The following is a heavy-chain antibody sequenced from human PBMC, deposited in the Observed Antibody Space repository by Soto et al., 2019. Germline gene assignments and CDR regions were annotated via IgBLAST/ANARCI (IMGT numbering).Heavy chain of an antibody. CDR2: MHHIGST. CDR3: TKNSTGYGLVY. D-gene: IGHD2-2*01. V-gene: IGHV4-4*02. Sequence: SETLSLTCDVSGGSITNNNWWSWVRQPPGEGLEWIGEMHHIGSTNYNPSLKSRVTMSVDTSKNQFFLKLNSVTAADTAVYYCTKNSTGYGLVYWGQGALVTVSS. CDR1: GGSITNNNW. J-gene: IGHJ4*02.